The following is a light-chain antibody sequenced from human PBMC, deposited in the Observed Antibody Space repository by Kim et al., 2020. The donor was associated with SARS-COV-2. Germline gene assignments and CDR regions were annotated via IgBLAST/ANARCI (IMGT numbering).Light chain of an antibody. V-gene: IGKV3-15*01. CDR3: QQYKNWPWT. Sequence: EIVMTQSPATLSVSPGERATLSYRASQSVGSNLAWYQQKPGQTPRLLIYTDSTRATGIPARFSGSGSGTEFTLTISSLQSEDFAVYYCQQYKNWPWTFGQGTKVDIK. CDR1: QSVGSN. J-gene: IGKJ1*01. CDR2: TDS.